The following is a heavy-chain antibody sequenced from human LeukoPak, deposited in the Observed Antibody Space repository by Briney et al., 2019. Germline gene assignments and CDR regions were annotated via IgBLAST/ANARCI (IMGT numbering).Heavy chain of an antibody. Sequence: PGGALRLSFATSGFTFSFYQMKWGRPAPGEGRWGIFYISGSGSTTSFADSVRGRFTISRDNAKNSMFLQMNSLRAEDTAVYYCARGYCSGGSCHFDSWGQGTLVTVSS. CDR2: ISGSGSTT. J-gene: IGHJ4*02. V-gene: IGHV3-48*03. CDR1: GFTFSFYQ. D-gene: IGHD2-15*01. CDR3: ARGYCSGGSCHFDS.